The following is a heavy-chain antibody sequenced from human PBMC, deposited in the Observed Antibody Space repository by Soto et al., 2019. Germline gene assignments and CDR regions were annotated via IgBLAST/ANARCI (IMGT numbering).Heavy chain of an antibody. CDR1: GYTFTNYG. J-gene: IGHJ5*02. D-gene: IGHD2-2*03. V-gene: IGHV1-18*01. CDR2: ISAYNGDT. Sequence: ASVKVSCKASGYTFTNYGITWVRQAPGQGLEWMGWISAYNGDTHYTQRLQGRVTMTTDTSTSTAYMELRGLRSDDTAVYYCATVPRAGYCSSNSCYWFDPWGQGSLVTVSS. CDR3: ATVPRAGYCSSNSCYWFDP.